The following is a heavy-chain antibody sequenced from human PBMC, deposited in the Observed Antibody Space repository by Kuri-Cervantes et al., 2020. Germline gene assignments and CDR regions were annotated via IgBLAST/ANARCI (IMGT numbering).Heavy chain of an antibody. CDR2: IYSSGST. CDR1: GGSISSSSYY. V-gene: IGHV4-39*07. D-gene: IGHD5-12*01. Sequence: SETLSLTCTVSGGSISSSSYYWGWIRQPPGKGLEWIGSIYSSGSTYYNPSLTSQVTISVDTSKSQFSLKLSSVTAADTAVYYCASRSSGYDPLDYWGQGTLVTVSS. J-gene: IGHJ4*02. CDR3: ASRSSGYDPLDY.